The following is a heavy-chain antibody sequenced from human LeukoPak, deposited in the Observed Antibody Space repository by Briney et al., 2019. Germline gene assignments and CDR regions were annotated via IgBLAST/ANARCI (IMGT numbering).Heavy chain of an antibody. J-gene: IGHJ5*02. CDR3: ARFRHSGRFDP. Sequence: SETLSLTCTVSGGSISSYYWSWIRQPPGKGLEWIGYIYYSGSTNYNPSLKSRVTISVDTSKDQFSLKLSSVTAADTAVYYCARFRHSGRFDPRGQGTLVTVSS. D-gene: IGHD6-13*01. CDR2: IYYSGST. CDR1: GGSISSYY. V-gene: IGHV4-59*08.